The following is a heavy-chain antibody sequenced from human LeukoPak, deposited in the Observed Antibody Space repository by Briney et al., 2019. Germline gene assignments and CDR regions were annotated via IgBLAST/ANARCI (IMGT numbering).Heavy chain of an antibody. V-gene: IGHV4-39*01. CDR1: ADSVISSTYY. Sequence: SETLSLTCTVSADSVISSTYYWDWIRQPPGKGLEWIVNICYSVSTYYNPSLRSRVTMSVDTSKNQFSLMLSSVTAAGTAIYHWARQSRTVYGSYENAFDLWGQGTMVSVSS. J-gene: IGHJ3*01. CDR2: ICYSVST. CDR3: ARQSRTVYGSYENAFDL. D-gene: IGHD5-12*01.